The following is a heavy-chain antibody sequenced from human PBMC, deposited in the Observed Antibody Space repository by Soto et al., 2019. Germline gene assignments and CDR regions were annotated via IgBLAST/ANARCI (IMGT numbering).Heavy chain of an antibody. CDR2: IYYSGST. J-gene: IGHJ4*02. V-gene: IGHV4-59*01. CDR1: GGSISSYY. CDR3: ARRWGGTCDY. Sequence: QVQLQESGPGLVKPSETLSLTCTVSGGSISSYYWRWIRQPPGKGLEWIGYIYYSGSTHYNPSLRSRVTISVDTSKNQLSLKLSSVTAADTAVYYCARRWGGTCDYWGQGTLVTVSS. D-gene: IGHD2-21*01.